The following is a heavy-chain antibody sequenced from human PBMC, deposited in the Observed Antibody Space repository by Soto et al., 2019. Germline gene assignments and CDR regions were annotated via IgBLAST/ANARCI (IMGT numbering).Heavy chain of an antibody. CDR3: ARDLGVGIAAAALFDY. D-gene: IGHD6-13*01. V-gene: IGHV3-33*01. CDR1: GFTYSSYG. CDR2: IWYDGSNK. Sequence: GGSLRLSCAASGFTYSSYGMHWVRQATGKGLEWVAVIWYDGSNKYYADSVKGRFTISRDNSKNTLYLQMNSLRADDTAVYYCARDLGVGIAAAALFDYWGQGTLVTVSS. J-gene: IGHJ4*02.